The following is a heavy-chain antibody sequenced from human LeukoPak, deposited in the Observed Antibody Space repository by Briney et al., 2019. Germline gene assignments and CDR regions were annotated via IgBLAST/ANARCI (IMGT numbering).Heavy chain of an antibody. J-gene: IGHJ4*02. V-gene: IGHV4-39*07. CDR3: ARALYYQPLLYFDY. Sequence: SETLSLTCTVSGGSISSSSYYWGWIRQPPGKGLEWIGSIYYSGSTYYNPSLKSRVTISVDTSKNQFSLKLSSVTAADTAVYYCARALYYQPLLYFDYWGQGTLVTVSS. CDR1: GGSISSSSYY. D-gene: IGHD2-2*01. CDR2: IYYSGST.